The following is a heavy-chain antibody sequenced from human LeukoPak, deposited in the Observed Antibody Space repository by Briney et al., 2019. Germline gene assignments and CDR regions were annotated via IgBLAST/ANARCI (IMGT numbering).Heavy chain of an antibody. CDR2: FDPEDGET. J-gene: IGHJ4*02. V-gene: IGHV1-24*01. CDR3: ATVHYYDSSGSFDY. Sequence: ASVKVSCKVSGYTLTQLSMHWVRQAPGKGLEWMGGFDPEDGETIYAQKFQGGVTMTEDTSTDTAYMELSSLRSEDTAVYYCATVHYYDSSGSFDYWGQGTLVTVSS. D-gene: IGHD3-22*01. CDR1: GYTLTQLS.